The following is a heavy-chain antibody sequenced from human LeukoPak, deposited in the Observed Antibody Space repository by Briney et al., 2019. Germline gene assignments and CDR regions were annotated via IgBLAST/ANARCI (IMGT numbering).Heavy chain of an antibody. D-gene: IGHD3-16*02. J-gene: IGHJ4*02. CDR2: INHSGST. V-gene: IGHV4-34*01. Sequence: SETLSLTCAVYGGSCSGYYWSWIRQPPGKGLEWIGEINHSGSTNYNPSLKSRVTISIDTSKNQFSLKLSSVTAADTAVYYCARPLYDYVWGSYRYWGQGTLVTVSS. CDR1: GGSCSGYY. CDR3: ARPLYDYVWGSYRY.